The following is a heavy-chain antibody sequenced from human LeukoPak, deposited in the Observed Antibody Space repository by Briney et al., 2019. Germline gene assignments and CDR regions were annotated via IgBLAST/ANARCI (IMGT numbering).Heavy chain of an antibody. J-gene: IGHJ3*02. CDR2: ITPSSGGT. D-gene: IGHD1-1*01. CDR3: AKVASTTRRHDAFDI. Sequence: ASVKVSCKASGGTFSSYAISWVRQAPGQGLEWMGWITPSSGGTIHAQKFQGRVTMTRDMSISTAYMELSRLRSDDTAVYYCAKVASTTRRHDAFDIWGQGTLVTVSS. V-gene: IGHV1-2*02. CDR1: GGTFSSYA.